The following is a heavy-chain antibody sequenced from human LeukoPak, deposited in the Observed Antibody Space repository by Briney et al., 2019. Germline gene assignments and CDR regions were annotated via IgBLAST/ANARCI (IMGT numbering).Heavy chain of an antibody. V-gene: IGHV4-61*02. J-gene: IGHJ4*02. CDR3: ARVEWGVFVDY. CDR2: IYTSGST. D-gene: IGHD1-26*01. Sequence: PSQILSLTCTVSGGSISSGSYYWSWIRQPAGKGLEWIGRIYTSGSTNYNPSLKSRVTISVDTSKNQFSLKLSSVTAADTAVYYCARVEWGVFVDYWGQGTLVTVSS. CDR1: GGSISSGSYY.